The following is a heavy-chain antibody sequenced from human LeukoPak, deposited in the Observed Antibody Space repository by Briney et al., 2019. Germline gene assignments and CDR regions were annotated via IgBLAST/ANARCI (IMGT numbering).Heavy chain of an antibody. CDR2: ISSNGGST. CDR3: ARDQLLWFGAFDY. V-gene: IGHV3-64*01. Sequence: GGSLRLSCAASGFTFSSYAMHWVRQAPGKGLEYVSAISSNGGSTYYANSVKGRFTISRENSKNTLYLQMGSLRAEDMAVYYCARDQLLWFGAFDYWGQGTLVNVSS. J-gene: IGHJ4*02. CDR1: GFTFSSYA. D-gene: IGHD3-10*01.